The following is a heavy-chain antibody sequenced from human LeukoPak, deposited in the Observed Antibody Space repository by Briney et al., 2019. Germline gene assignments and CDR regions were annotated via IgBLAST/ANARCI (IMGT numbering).Heavy chain of an antibody. CDR3: ARDPRITIFGVAPDDAFDI. J-gene: IGHJ3*02. D-gene: IGHD3-3*01. CDR1: GYTFTGYY. Sequence: PSVKVSCKASGYTFTGYYMHWVRQAPGQGLEWMGWINPNSGGTNYAQKFQGRVTMTRDTSISTAYMELSRLRSDDTAVYYCARDPRITIFGVAPDDAFDIWGQGTMVTVSS. V-gene: IGHV1-2*02. CDR2: INPNSGGT.